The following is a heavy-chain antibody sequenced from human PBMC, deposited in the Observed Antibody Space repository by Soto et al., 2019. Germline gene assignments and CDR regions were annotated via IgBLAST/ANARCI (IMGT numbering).Heavy chain of an antibody. J-gene: IGHJ4*02. CDR3: ATGSGWYSPDY. V-gene: IGHV3-48*01. CDR2: ISSSSSTI. Sequence: GGSLRLSCAASGFTFSSYSMNWVRQAPGKGLEWVSYISSSSSTIYYADSVKGRFTISRDNAKNTLYLEMSSLRAEDTAVYYCATGSGWYSPDYWGQGTLVTVSS. CDR1: GFTFSSYS. D-gene: IGHD6-19*01.